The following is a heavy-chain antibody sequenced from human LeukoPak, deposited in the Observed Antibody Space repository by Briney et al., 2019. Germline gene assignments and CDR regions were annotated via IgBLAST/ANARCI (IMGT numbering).Heavy chain of an antibody. CDR2: IYYSGST. Sequence: PSETLSLTCTVSGGSISSSTYYWGWIRQPPGKGLEWIGSIYYSGSTYYNPSLKSRVTISVDTSKNQFSLKLSSVTAADTAVYYCARHPYLGYCSSTSCPKCNWFDPWGQGTLVAVSS. CDR3: ARHPYLGYCSSTSCPKCNWFDP. D-gene: IGHD2-2*01. V-gene: IGHV4-39*01. J-gene: IGHJ5*02. CDR1: GGSISSSTYY.